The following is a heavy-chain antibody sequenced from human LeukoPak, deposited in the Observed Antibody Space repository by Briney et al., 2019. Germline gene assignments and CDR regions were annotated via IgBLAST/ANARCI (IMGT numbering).Heavy chain of an antibody. CDR2: IAYDGSRA. CDR1: GFTFGSYG. J-gene: IGHJ4*02. D-gene: IGHD1-14*01. Sequence: RSLRLSCAGSGFTFGSYGMHWFRQTPAKGLEWVAVIAYDGSRAFYADSVKGRFTISRDNSKNTMSVQMDDLRAEDTAVYYCTRYNNDHFDYWGQGTLVTVSS. V-gene: IGHV3-33*01. CDR3: TRYNNDHFDY.